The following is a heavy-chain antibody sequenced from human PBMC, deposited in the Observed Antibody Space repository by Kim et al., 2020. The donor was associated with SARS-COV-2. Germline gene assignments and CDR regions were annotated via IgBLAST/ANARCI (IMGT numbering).Heavy chain of an antibody. V-gene: IGHV6-1*01. CDR3: ARVGIAVAGTGAFDI. J-gene: IGHJ3*02. Sequence: VSVKSRITINPDTSKNQFSLQLNSVTPEDTAVYYCARVGIAVAGTGAFDIWGQGTMVTVSS. D-gene: IGHD6-19*01.